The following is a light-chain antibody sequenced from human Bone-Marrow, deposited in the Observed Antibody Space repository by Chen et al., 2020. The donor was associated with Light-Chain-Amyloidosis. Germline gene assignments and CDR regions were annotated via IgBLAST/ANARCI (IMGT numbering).Light chain of an antibody. CDR2: GSS. J-gene: IGKJ4*01. Sequence: EIVLTQSPGTLSLSPGEGANLSCRASQTISSNYLTWYQQKFGQAPRLLIYGSSSRATGIPDRVTGSGSGTDFTRTINRLEPEDFAMYSCQQYGTSPLTFGGGTKVEIK. CDR3: QQYGTSPLT. V-gene: IGKV3-20*01. CDR1: QTISSNY.